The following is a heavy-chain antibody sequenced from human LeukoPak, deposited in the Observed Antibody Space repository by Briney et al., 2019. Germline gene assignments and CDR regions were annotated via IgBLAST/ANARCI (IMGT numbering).Heavy chain of an antibody. CDR2: INQGGSEK. CDR3: ARGHSSSWYSY. D-gene: IGHD6-13*01. V-gene: IGHV3-7*01. CDR1: GFTFTTYW. Sequence: GGSLRLSCAASGFTFTTYWMSWVRQAPGKGLEWVANINQGGSEKYYVDSVKGRFTISRDNAKNLLYLQMNSLRDEDTAVYYCARGHSSSWYSYWGQGTLVTVSS. J-gene: IGHJ4*02.